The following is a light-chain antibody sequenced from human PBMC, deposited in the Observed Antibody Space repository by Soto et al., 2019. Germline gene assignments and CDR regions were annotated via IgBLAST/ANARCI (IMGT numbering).Light chain of an antibody. J-gene: IGLJ3*02. CDR2: GNS. V-gene: IGLV1-40*01. CDR1: SSNIGAGYD. Sequence: QSVLTQPPSVSGAPGQRVTFSCTGSSSNIGAGYDVHWYQQLPGTAPKLLIYGNSNRPSGVPDRFSGSKSGTSASLAITGLQAEDEADYYCQSYDNSLSGLVFGGGTKVTVL. CDR3: QSYDNSLSGLV.